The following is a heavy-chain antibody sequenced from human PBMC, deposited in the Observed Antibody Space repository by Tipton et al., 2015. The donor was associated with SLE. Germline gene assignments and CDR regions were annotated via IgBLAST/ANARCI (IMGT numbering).Heavy chain of an antibody. J-gene: IGHJ3*02. CDR1: GFSISSYY. V-gene: IGHV4-38-2*02. CDR3: ARVNLRRTSFDI. CDR2: IYHSGTT. Sequence: TLSLTCTVSGFSISSYYWGWIRQPPGKGLEWLGTIYHSGTTYYNPSLKSRLTLSIDTSKNQFSLKLSSVTAADTAVYYCARVNLRRTSFDIWGQGTMVTVSS.